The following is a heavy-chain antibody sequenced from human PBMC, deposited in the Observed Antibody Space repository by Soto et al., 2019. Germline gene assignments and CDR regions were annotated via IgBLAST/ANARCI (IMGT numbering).Heavy chain of an antibody. Sequence: GASVKVSCKASGYTFTGYYMHWVRQAPGQGLEWMGWINPNSGGANYAQKFQGWVTMTRDTSISTAYMELSRLRSDDTAVYYCARGDYRSNWFDPWGQGTLVTVSS. CDR3: ARGDYRSNWFDP. CDR2: INPNSGGA. J-gene: IGHJ5*02. CDR1: GYTFTGYY. D-gene: IGHD4-4*01. V-gene: IGHV1-2*04.